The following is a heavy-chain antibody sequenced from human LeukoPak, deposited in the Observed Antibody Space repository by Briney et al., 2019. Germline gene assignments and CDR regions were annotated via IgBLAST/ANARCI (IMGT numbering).Heavy chain of an antibody. CDR2: IYYSGST. CDR1: GGSISSYY. J-gene: IGHJ4*02. V-gene: IGHV4-59*01. Sequence: PSETLSLTCTVSGGSISSYYWSWIRQPPGKGLEWIGYIYYSGSTNYNPSLKSRVTISVDTSKNQFSLKLSSVTAADTAVYYCARESKIQLWPFLDYWGQGTLVTVSS. CDR3: ARESKIQLWPFLDY. D-gene: IGHD5-18*01.